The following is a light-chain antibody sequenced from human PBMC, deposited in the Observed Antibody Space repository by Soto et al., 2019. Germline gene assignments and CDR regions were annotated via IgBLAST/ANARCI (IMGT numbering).Light chain of an antibody. J-gene: IGLJ2*01. CDR3: GSYAGSDTFL. Sequence: QSALTQPASVSGSPGQSITISCAGTSSDVGTYNLVSWFQHHPGRAPILIIYQVNKRPSGLSNRISGSKSGNTASLTISGLQDEDEADYFCGSYAGSDTFLFGGGTTLTVL. V-gene: IGLV2-23*02. CDR2: QVN. CDR1: SSDVGTYNL.